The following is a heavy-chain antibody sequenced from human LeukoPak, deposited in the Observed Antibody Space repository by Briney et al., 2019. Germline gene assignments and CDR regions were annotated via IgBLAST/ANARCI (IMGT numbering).Heavy chain of an antibody. V-gene: IGHV1-24*01. CDR1: GYTLTELS. CDR2: FDPEDGET. Sequence: GASVKVSCKVSGYTLTELSMHWVRQAPGKGLEWMGGFDPEDGETIYAQEFQGRVTMTEDTSTDTAYVELSSLRSEDTAVYYCATSPPQDMIPGAFDIWGQGTMVTVSS. J-gene: IGHJ3*02. CDR3: ATSPPQDMIPGAFDI. D-gene: IGHD2-15*01.